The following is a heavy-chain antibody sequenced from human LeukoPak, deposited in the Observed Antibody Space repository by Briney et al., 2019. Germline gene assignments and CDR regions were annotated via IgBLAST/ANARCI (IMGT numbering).Heavy chain of an antibody. V-gene: IGHV3-11*04. CDR3: ARGLLFSSYYFDY. Sequence: GGSLRLSCAASGFTFSDYYMSWIRQAPGKGLGWVSYISSSGSTIYYADSVKGRFTISRDNAKNSLYLQMNSLRAEDTAVYYCARGLLFSSYYFDYWGQGTLVTVSS. J-gene: IGHJ4*02. CDR1: GFTFSDYY. CDR2: ISSSGSTI. D-gene: IGHD2-21*02.